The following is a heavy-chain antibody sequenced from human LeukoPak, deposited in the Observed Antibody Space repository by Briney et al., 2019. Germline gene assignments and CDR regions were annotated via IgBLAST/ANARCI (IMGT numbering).Heavy chain of an antibody. CDR1: GFTFSKFW. Sequence: GGSLRLPCAASGFTFSKFWMTWVRQAPGKGLEWVANIKEDESEKYYVDSVKGRFTISRDNAKNSLYLQMNSLRVEDTAVYYCARDRAAAVWGQGTTVTVSS. CDR2: IKEDESEK. D-gene: IGHD6-13*01. J-gene: IGHJ6*02. V-gene: IGHV3-7*01. CDR3: ARDRAAAV.